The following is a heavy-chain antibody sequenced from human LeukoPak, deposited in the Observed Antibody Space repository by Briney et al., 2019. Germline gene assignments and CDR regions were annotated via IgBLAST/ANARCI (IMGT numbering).Heavy chain of an antibody. CDR2: INHSGST. Sequence: PSETLSLTCTVSGGSISSYYWSWIRQPPGKGLEWIGEINHSGSTNYNPSLKSRVTISVDTSKNQFSLKLSSVTAADTAVYYCARGQDYYDSSGYRFDPWGQGTLVTVSS. V-gene: IGHV4-34*01. CDR3: ARGQDYYDSSGYRFDP. J-gene: IGHJ5*02. CDR1: GGSISSYY. D-gene: IGHD3-22*01.